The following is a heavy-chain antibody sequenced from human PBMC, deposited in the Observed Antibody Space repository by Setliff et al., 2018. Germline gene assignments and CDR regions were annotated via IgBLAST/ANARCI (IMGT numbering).Heavy chain of an antibody. CDR2: INQGGGEQ. CDR1: GFTFSSLW. V-gene: IGHV3-7*03. J-gene: IGHJ4*02. CDR3: AKAASPLFGILGVEYHFDS. Sequence: HPGGSLRLSCAASGFTFSSLWMAWVRQAPGKGLEWVANINQGGGEQFYADSVRGRFTISRDNSRSTLYLQMNSLRAEDTAIYYCAKAASPLFGILGVEYHFDSWGQGKLVTVSS. D-gene: IGHD3-3*01.